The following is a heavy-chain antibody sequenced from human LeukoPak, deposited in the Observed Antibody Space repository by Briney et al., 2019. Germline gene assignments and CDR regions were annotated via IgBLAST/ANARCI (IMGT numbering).Heavy chain of an antibody. D-gene: IGHD6-13*01. Sequence: SQTLAVTCAISGDSVSSNSGAWNWIRQSPSRGLEWLGRTYYRSKWYNEYAVSVKSRITINPDTSKNQFSLQLNSVTPEDTAVYYCVGYDSSLRWFDPWGQGTQVTVSS. CDR2: TYYRSKWYN. CDR1: GDSVSSNSGA. CDR3: VGYDSSLRWFDP. V-gene: IGHV6-1*01. J-gene: IGHJ5*02.